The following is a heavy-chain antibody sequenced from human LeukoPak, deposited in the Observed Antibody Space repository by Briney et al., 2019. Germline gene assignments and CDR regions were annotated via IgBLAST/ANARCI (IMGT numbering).Heavy chain of an antibody. CDR1: GFTFSSFA. Sequence: GKSLRLSCAASGFTFSSFAMHWVRQAPGKGLDWVALISYDGSNKHYADSMKGRFTISRDNSKNTLYLQMNSLRAGDTAVYYCARDPLTAFYYGSVSLAPYFDYWGQGTLVTVSS. V-gene: IGHV3-30-3*01. J-gene: IGHJ4*02. D-gene: IGHD3-10*01. CDR3: ARDPLTAFYYGSVSLAPYFDY. CDR2: ISYDGSNK.